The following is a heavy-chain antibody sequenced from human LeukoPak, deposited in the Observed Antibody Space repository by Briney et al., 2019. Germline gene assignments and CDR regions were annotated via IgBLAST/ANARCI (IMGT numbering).Heavy chain of an antibody. Sequence: GGSLRLSCAASGITFNSYTMNRVRQAPGKGLEWVSSISSSSSYIYYAASVKGRFTISRDNAKNSLYLQMNRLRAEDTAVYYCARERQLERLAFGKEGSAFDYWGQGTLVTVSS. CDR2: ISSSSSYI. V-gene: IGHV3-21*01. CDR1: GITFNSYT. CDR3: ARERQLERLAFGKEGSAFDY. D-gene: IGHD1-1*01. J-gene: IGHJ4*02.